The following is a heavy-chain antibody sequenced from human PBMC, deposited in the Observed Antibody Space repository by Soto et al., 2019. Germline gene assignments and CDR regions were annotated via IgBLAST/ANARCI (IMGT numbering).Heavy chain of an antibody. Sequence: EVQLLDSGGGLVQPGGSLRLSCAASGFTFSNYAMSWVRQAPGKGLEWVSAISGSGVNTYYADSVKGRFTISRDNSKNTLYLQMDSLRVEDTAVYYCAKGYFGWTHAPYYFDYWGQGTLVTVSS. V-gene: IGHV3-23*01. CDR1: GFTFSNYA. J-gene: IGHJ4*02. CDR3: AKGYFGWTHAPYYFDY. D-gene: IGHD3-9*01. CDR2: ISGSGVNT.